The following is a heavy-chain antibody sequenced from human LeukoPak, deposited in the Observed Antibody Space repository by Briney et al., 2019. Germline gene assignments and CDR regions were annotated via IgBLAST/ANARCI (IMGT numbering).Heavy chain of an antibody. CDR1: GFTFSGNA. D-gene: IGHD1-26*01. J-gene: IGHJ4*02. CDR2: ISAGGDGT. CDR3: TKFRGVSWDLLAFDY. Sequence: GRSLRLSCAASGFTFSGNAMSWVRQTPGKGLEGVSAISAGGDGTYYADSVKGRFTISRDNSKNTLYLQMNSLRAEDTAMYYCTKFRGVSWDLLAFDYWGQGALVTVSS. V-gene: IGHV3-23*01.